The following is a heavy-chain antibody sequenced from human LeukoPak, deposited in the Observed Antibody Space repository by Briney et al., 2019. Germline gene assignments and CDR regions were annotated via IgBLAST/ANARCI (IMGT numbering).Heavy chain of an antibody. Sequence: PSETLSLTCAAYGGSFRDYYWSWIRQPPGKGLEWIGEINHSGSTNYNPSLKSRVTISLDTSKNQFSLKLTSVTAADTAVYYCAKAPYLSSGSWGQGILVAVSS. CDR1: GGSFRDYY. V-gene: IGHV4-34*01. J-gene: IGHJ3*01. D-gene: IGHD3-22*01. CDR3: AKAPYLSSGS. CDR2: INHSGST.